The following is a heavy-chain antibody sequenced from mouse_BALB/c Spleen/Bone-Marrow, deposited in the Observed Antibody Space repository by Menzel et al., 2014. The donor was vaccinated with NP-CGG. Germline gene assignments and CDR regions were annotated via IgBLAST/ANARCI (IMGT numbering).Heavy chain of an antibody. CDR3: ARETGPRAMDY. J-gene: IGHJ4*01. CDR2: TSDDGGNT. CDR1: GFTFSDYY. V-gene: IGHV5-4*02. Sequence: EVKLMESGGGLVKPGGSLKLSCAASGFTFSDYYMFWVRQTPEKRLEWVATTSDDGGNTYYRDSVKGRFTISRDNAKNKLNLQMSSLKSEDTATYHCARETGPRAMDYWGQGTSVTVSS. D-gene: IGHD4-1*01.